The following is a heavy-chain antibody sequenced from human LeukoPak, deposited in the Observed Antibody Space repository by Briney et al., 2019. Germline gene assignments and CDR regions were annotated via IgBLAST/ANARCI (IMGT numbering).Heavy chain of an antibody. V-gene: IGHV3-23*01. CDR2: ISGSGGST. D-gene: IGHD6-13*01. J-gene: IGHJ5*02. Sequence: APGXXXXWVSXISGSGGSTYYADSVKGRFTISRDNSKNTLYLQMNSLRAEDTAVYYCAKGGYSSSWYFTRFDPWGQGTLVTVSS. CDR3: AKGGYSSSWYFTRFDP.